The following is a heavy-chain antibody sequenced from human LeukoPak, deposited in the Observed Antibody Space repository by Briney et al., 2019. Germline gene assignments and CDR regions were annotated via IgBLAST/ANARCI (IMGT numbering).Heavy chain of an antibody. CDR2: ISSSGTTI. D-gene: IGHD6-19*01. CDR1: RFTFSSYE. CDR3: ARGHSTGWSDY. J-gene: IGHJ4*02. Sequence: GGSLRLSCAASRFTFSSYEMNWVRQAPGKGLEWVSYISSSGTTIYYADSVRGRFTISRDNSKNSLFLQMNSLRAEDTAVYSCARGHSTGWSDYWGQGTLVTVSS. V-gene: IGHV3-48*03.